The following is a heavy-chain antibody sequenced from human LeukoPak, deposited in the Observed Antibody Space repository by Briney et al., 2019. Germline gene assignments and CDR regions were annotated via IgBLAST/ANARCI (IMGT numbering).Heavy chain of an antibody. V-gene: IGHV4-39*01. CDR3: ARHVGFCSRGTCYSAWYFDL. Sequence: SEILSLTCTVSGASISSYYWGWIRQPPGKGLEWIGSIYYSGSTYYSPSLKSRVTISVDTSKNQFSLKLSSVTAADTAVYYCARHVGFCSRGTCYSAWYFDLWGRGTLVTVSS. CDR1: GASISSYY. D-gene: IGHD2-15*01. CDR2: IYYSGST. J-gene: IGHJ2*01.